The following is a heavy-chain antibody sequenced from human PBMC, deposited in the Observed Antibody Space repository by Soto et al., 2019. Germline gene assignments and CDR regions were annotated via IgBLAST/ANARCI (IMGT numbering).Heavy chain of an antibody. J-gene: IGHJ6*03. Sequence: EVQLVESGGGLVQPGRSLRLSCAASGFTFDDYAMHWVRQAPGKGLEWVSGISWNSGSIGYADSVKGRFTISRDNAKNSLYLQINSLRAEDTALYYCAKGCSSTSCSPYYYYYYIDVWGKGTTVTVSS. CDR2: ISWNSGSI. V-gene: IGHV3-9*01. CDR3: AKGCSSTSCSPYYYYYYIDV. CDR1: GFTFDDYA. D-gene: IGHD2-2*01.